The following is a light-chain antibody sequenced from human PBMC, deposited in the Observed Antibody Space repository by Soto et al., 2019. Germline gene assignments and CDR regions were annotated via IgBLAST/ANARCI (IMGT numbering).Light chain of an antibody. Sequence: IVMTQSPGTLSVSPGERVTLSCRASQSVSSNLAWYQQRPGQAPRLLIYSVSSRDTDIPARFSGGGSGTEFTLTINSLQTEDFGVYYCQQYGFSLRTFGQGTKVDIK. CDR2: SVS. V-gene: IGKV3-15*01. CDR3: QQYGFSLRT. J-gene: IGKJ1*01. CDR1: QSVSSN.